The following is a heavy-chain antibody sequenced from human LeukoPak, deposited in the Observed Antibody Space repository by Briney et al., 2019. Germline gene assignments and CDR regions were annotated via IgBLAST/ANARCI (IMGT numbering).Heavy chain of an antibody. D-gene: IGHD5-18*01. J-gene: IGHJ4*02. CDR1: GYTFTGYY. CDR3: ARDGGTAMGVIDY. Sequence: WASVKVSCKASGYTFTGYYMHWVRQAPGQGLEWMGWINPNSGGTNYAQKFQGRVTMTRDTSISTAYMELSRLRSDDSAVYYCARDGGTAMGVIDYWGQGILVTVSS. CDR2: INPNSGGT. V-gene: IGHV1-2*02.